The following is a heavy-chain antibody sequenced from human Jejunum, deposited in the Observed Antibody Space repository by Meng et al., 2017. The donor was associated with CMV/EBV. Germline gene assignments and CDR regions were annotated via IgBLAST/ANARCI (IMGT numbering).Heavy chain of an antibody. Sequence: VSGGSISTTGSFWCCVRQPPGKGLEWIGNIFFSGITFSNPSLKSRVTISADTSTNQFSLKLSSVTAADTAMYYCARVKYGSTNWFDPWGQGTLVTVSS. V-gene: IGHV4-39*07. J-gene: IGHJ5*02. CDR1: GGSISTTGSF. D-gene: IGHD3-10*01. CDR2: IFFSGIT. CDR3: ARVKYGSTNWFDP.